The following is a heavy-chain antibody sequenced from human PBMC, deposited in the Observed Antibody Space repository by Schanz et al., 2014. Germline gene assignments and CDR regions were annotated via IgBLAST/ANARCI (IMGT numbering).Heavy chain of an antibody. J-gene: IGHJ4*02. Sequence: EVQLLESGGGLVQPGGSLRLSCAASGFTFSSYAMSWVRQAPGKGLEWVSAISGSGGSTYYADSVKGRFTISRDSSKYTVYLEMNSLRAEDTAVYYCARGGPAYYFDDWGQGTLVTVSS. V-gene: IGHV3-23*01. CDR2: ISGSGGST. CDR3: ARGGPAYYFDD. CDR1: GFTFSSYA.